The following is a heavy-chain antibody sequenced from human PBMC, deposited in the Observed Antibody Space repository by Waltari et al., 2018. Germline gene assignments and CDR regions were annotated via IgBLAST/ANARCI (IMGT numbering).Heavy chain of an antibody. Sequence: QVQLVQSGAEVKKPGASVKVSCKASGYTFTSYDINWGRQATGPGLEGRGWMNPNRGNTGYAQKFQGRVTITRNTSISTADMELSSLRSEDTAVYYCARAYSSSVFDYWGQGTLVTVSS. CDR2: MNPNRGNT. CDR3: ARAYSSSVFDY. V-gene: IGHV1-8*03. CDR1: GYTFTSYD. J-gene: IGHJ4*02. D-gene: IGHD6-6*01.